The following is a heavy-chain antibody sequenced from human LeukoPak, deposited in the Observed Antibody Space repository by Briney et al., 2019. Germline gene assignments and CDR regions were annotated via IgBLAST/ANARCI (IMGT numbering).Heavy chain of an antibody. D-gene: IGHD3-22*01. CDR2: ISYDGNNK. CDR3: AKQGLYDSSGYYYVACDY. J-gene: IGHJ4*02. CDR1: GFTFSSYG. Sequence: GGSLRLSCAASGFTFSSYGMHWVRQAPGKGLEWVALISYDGNNKYYADSVKGRFTISRDNSKNTLYLQMNSLRAEDTAVYFCAKQGLYDSSGYYYVACDYWGQGTLVTVSS. V-gene: IGHV3-30*18.